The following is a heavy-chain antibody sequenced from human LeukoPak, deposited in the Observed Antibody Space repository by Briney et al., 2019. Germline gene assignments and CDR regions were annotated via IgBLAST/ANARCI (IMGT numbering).Heavy chain of an antibody. J-gene: IGHJ4*02. D-gene: IGHD6-13*01. Sequence: ASVKVSCKASGYTFTGYYMHWVRQAPGQGLEWMGWINPNSGGTNYAQKFQGRVTMTRDTSISTAYIELSRLRSDDTAVYYCARVPRIAAAGSYFDYWGQGTLVTVSS. CDR3: ARVPRIAAAGSYFDY. CDR2: INPNSGGT. V-gene: IGHV1-2*02. CDR1: GYTFTGYY.